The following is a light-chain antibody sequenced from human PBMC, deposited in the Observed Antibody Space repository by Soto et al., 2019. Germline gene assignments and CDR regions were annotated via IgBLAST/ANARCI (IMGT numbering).Light chain of an antibody. J-gene: IGLJ2*01. CDR3: QPSDNSQPGLAV. CDR1: RSNIGAGYD. CDR2: LNN. V-gene: IGLV1-40*01. Sequence: QLVLTQPPSMSGAPGQRVTISCTGSRSNIGAGYDVHWYQQLPGTPPTLRIYLNNDRPSGVHDRFSGSKSGPSASLAITRLRGDDEAVYYSQPSDNSQPGLAVFGGGPKLSVL.